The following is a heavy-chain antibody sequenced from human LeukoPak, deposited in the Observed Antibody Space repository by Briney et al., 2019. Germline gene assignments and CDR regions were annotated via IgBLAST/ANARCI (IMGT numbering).Heavy chain of an antibody. CDR2: ISGSGGST. Sequence: GGSLRLSCAASGFTFSSYAMSWIRQAPGKGLEWVSAISGSGGSTYYADSVKGRFTISRDNSKNTLYLQMNSLRAEDTAVYYCAKTYYDILTGYGYYGMDVWGQGTTVTVSS. V-gene: IGHV3-23*01. D-gene: IGHD3-9*01. J-gene: IGHJ6*02. CDR3: AKTYYDILTGYGYYGMDV. CDR1: GFTFSSYA.